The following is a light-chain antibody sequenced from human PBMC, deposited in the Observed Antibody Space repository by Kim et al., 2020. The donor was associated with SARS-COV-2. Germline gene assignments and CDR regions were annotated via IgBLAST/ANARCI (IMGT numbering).Light chain of an antibody. CDR3: QNYDSAPFT. CDR1: QDISNS. Sequence: ASIGDRVTITCRASQDISNSVAWFQQKPGKVPELLIYAASTLQSGVPSRFSGSGSGPDFTLTISSLQPEDVATYYCQNYDSAPFTFGPGTKVDIK. CDR2: AAS. V-gene: IGKV1-27*01. J-gene: IGKJ3*01.